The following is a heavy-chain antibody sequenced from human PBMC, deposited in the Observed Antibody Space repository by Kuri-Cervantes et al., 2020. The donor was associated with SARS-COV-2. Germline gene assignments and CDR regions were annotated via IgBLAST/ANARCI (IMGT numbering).Heavy chain of an antibody. D-gene: IGHD3-16*02. J-gene: IGHJ6*03. CDR2: ISYDGSNK. CDR1: GFTLSSYA. CDR3: AREKVRDYDYVWGSYRHDGYYMDV. Sequence: LSLTCAASGFTLSSYAMHWVRQAPGKGLEWVAVISYDGSNKYYADSVKGRFTISRDNSKNTLYLQMNSLRAEDTAVYYCAREKVRDYDYVWGSYRHDGYYMDVWGKGTTVTVSS. V-gene: IGHV3-30*04.